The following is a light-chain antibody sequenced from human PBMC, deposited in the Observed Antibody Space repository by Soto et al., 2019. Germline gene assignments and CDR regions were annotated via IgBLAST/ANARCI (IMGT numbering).Light chain of an antibody. J-gene: IGKJ1*01. Sequence: EIVMTQSPVTLSVSPGERVTLSCRASQSVSSNLAWYQQKPGQPPRLLIYGAFNRAAGIPARFSGSGSGTEFTLTISSLQSEDFAVYYCQQYNNWPAWTFGQGTKVDIK. CDR1: QSVSSN. V-gene: IGKV3D-15*01. CDR3: QQYNNWPAWT. CDR2: GAF.